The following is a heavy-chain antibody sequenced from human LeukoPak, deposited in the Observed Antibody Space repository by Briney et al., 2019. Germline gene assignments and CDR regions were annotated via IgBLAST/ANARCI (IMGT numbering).Heavy chain of an antibody. CDR2: ISSSSSTI. CDR3: ARVGIDYYDSSGYQYYFDY. CDR1: GFTFSGYS. D-gene: IGHD3-22*01. Sequence: GGSLRLSCAASGFTFSGYSMNWVRQAPGKGLEWVSYISSSSSTIYYADSVKGRFTISRDNAKNSLYLQMNSLRAEDTAVYYCARVGIDYYDSSGYQYYFDYWGQGTLVTVSS. V-gene: IGHV3-48*01. J-gene: IGHJ4*02.